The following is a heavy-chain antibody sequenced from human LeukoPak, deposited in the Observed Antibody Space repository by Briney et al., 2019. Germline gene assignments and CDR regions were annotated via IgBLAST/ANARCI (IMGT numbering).Heavy chain of an antibody. Sequence: ASVKVSCKASGYTFTSYGISWVRQAPGQGLEWMGWISAINGNTNYAQKLQGRVTMTTDTSTSTAYMELRSLRSDDTAVYYCARLHCSGGSCYFYFDYWGQGTLVTVSS. CDR3: ARLHCSGGSCYFYFDY. CDR1: GYTFTSYG. V-gene: IGHV1-18*01. D-gene: IGHD2-15*01. J-gene: IGHJ4*02. CDR2: ISAINGNT.